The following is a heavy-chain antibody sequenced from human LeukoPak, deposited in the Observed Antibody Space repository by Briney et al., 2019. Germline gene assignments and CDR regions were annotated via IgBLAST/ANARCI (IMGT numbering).Heavy chain of an antibody. V-gene: IGHV3-11*01. J-gene: IGHJ4*02. CDR2: ISNKGSSSTT. CDR3: AKDILAAGLFFDY. D-gene: IGHD6-13*01. CDR1: GFIFSDYY. Sequence: GGSLRLSCAASGFIFSDYYMGGVGQAPGKGLEWGSYISNKGSSSTTYYADSVKGRFTISRDDAQNSLYLQMNSLRADDTAVYYCAKDILAAGLFFDYWGQGILVTVSS.